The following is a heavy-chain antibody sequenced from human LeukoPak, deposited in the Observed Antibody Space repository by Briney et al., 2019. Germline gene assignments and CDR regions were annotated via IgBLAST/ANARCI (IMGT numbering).Heavy chain of an antibody. CDR2: INQDGTEK. V-gene: IGHV3-7*01. CDR1: GFTFSNFW. Sequence: GGSLRLPCADSGFTFSNFWMSWVRQAPGKGLEWVANINQDGTEKYYVDSVKGRFTISRDNAKTSLYLQMNSLRAEDTAVYYCARGKFDFDYWGQGTLVTVSS. D-gene: IGHD3-16*01. J-gene: IGHJ4*02. CDR3: ARGKFDFDY.